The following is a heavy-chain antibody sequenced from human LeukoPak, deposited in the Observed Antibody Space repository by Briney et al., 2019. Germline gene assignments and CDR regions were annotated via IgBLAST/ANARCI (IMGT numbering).Heavy chain of an antibody. CDR1: GDSISSGSYY. D-gene: IGHD3-10*01. CDR2: VYMNRNI. V-gene: IGHV4-61*02. Sequence: SETLSLTCTVSGDSISSGSYYWNWIRQPAGKGLEWIGRVYMNRNINYNPSLKSRVTISVDTSKNQFSLKLSSVTAADTAVYYCARDRLLWFGEFPPFDYWGQGTLVTVSS. J-gene: IGHJ4*02. CDR3: ARDRLLWFGEFPPFDY.